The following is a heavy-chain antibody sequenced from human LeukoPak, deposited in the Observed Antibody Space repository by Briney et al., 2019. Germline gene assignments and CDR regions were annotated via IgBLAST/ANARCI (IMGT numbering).Heavy chain of an antibody. J-gene: IGHJ5*02. CDR1: GFTFSSYW. CDR3: ARAVTYFYGSVTYDWFDP. D-gene: IGHD3-10*01. CDR2: IKSDGST. V-gene: IGHV3-74*01. Sequence: GGSLRLSCAASGFTFSSYWMHRVRQTPGKGLVWVSRIKSDGSTIYADSVKGRFTISRDNAKNTLYLQMNSLRAEDTAIYYCARAVTYFYGSVTYDWFDPWGQGTLVTVSS.